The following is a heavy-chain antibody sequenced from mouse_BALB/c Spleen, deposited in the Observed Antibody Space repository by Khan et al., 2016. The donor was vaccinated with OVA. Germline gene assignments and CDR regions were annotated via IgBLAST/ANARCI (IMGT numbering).Heavy chain of an antibody. CDR3: ARSSDGYYPLAD. CDR2: IDPYNGVT. Sequence: EVQLQESGPELVRPGASVKVSCKASGYAFTTYNMYWVKQSHGKSLEWIGYIDPYNGVTNYNQNFKDKATLTVEKSSSAAYMHLDSLTSDDSAIYFCARSSDGYYPLADWGQGTLVTVSA. CDR1: GYAFTTYN. V-gene: IGHV1S135*01. J-gene: IGHJ3*01. D-gene: IGHD2-3*01.